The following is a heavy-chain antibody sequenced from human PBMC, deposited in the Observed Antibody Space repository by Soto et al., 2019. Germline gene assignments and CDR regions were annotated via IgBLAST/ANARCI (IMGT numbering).Heavy chain of an antibody. D-gene: IGHD2-2*01. J-gene: IGHJ6*03. CDR3: AIAPVVVVPAAAYYYYYYMDV. CDR2: INHSGST. Sequence: QVQLQQWGAGLLKPSETLSLTCVVYGGSFSGYYWSWIRQPPGKGLEWIGEINHSGSTNDNPSLKSRVTTSVDTSKNQFSLKLGSVTAADTAVYYCAIAPVVVVPAAAYYYYYYMDVWGKGTTVTVSS. V-gene: IGHV4-34*01. CDR1: GGSFSGYY.